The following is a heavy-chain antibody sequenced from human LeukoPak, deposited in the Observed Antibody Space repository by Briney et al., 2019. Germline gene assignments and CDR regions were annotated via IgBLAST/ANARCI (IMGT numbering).Heavy chain of an antibody. CDR1: GGSISSTNYF. V-gene: IGHV4-39*01. CDR2: IYYSGST. Sequence: SETLSLTCTVSGGSISSTNYFWGWIRQPPGKGLEWIGSIYYSGSTYYNPSLESRVTMSVDTSKNQFSLKLSSVTAADTAVYFCATTYDSWGQGTLVTVSS. J-gene: IGHJ5*02. CDR3: ATTYDS. D-gene: IGHD3-3*01.